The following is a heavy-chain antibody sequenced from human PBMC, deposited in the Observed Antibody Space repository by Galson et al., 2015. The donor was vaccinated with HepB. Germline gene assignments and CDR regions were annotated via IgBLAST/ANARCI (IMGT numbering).Heavy chain of an antibody. V-gene: IGHV1-46*01. CDR2: INPSGGST. CDR3: ARSPGIESGNPYYYYYYMDG. J-gene: IGHJ6*03. D-gene: IGHD1-26*01. Sequence: SVKVSCKASGYTFTSYYMHWARQAPGQGLEWMGIINPSGGSTSYAQKFQGRVTMTRDTSTSTVYMELSSLRSEDTAVYYCARSPGIESGNPYYYYYYMDGWGKWTTVTVSS. CDR1: GYTFTSYY.